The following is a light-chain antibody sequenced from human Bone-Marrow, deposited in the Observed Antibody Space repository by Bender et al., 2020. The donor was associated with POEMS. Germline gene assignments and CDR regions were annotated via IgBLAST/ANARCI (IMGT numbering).Light chain of an antibody. CDR2: QDD. Sequence: SYELTQPPSVSVSPGQTARITCGGNNIGSKSVHWYQQKPGQAPVLVVYQDDKRPSGIPERFSASNSGNTATLTISGTQPMDEADYFCQAWDSSTENVVFGGGTKLTVL. V-gene: IGLV3-21*02. CDR1: NIGSKS. J-gene: IGLJ2*01. CDR3: QAWDSSTENVV.